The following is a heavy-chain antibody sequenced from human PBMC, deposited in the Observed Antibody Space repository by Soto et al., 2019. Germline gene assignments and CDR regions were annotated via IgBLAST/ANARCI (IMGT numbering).Heavy chain of an antibody. Sequence: SETLSLTCTVSGGSISSGGYYWSWIRQHPGKGLEWIGYIYYSGSTYYNPSLKSRVTISVDNAKKSLYLQMNSLRAEDTAVYFCAKDFTTMVRLCDYWGQGTLVTVSS. CDR3: AKDFTTMVRLCDY. D-gene: IGHD5-18*01. V-gene: IGHV4-31*03. CDR1: GGSISSGGYY. CDR2: IYYSGST. J-gene: IGHJ4*02.